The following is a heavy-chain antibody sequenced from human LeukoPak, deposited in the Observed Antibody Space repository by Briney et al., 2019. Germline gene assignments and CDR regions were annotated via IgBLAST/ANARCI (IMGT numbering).Heavy chain of an antibody. CDR2: ISYDGNNR. Sequence: QSGGSLRLSCAASGFMFSKTGVHWVRQAPGKGLEWVTFISYDGNNRKYADSVAGRFTISRDNSKNTLYLEMNSVRPEDTALYYCVRKIGSPPSPGHFDYWGQGTLVTVSS. CDR1: GFMFSKTG. V-gene: IGHV3-30*03. CDR3: VRKIGSPPSPGHFDY. J-gene: IGHJ4*02. D-gene: IGHD1-26*01.